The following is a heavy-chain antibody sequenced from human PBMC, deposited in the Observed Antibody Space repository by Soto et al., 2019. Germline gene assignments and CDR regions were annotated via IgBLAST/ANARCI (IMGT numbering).Heavy chain of an antibody. Sequence: ESGGGLVKPGGSLRLSCAASGFTFSNAWMSWVRQAPGKGLEWVGRIKSKTDGGTTDYAAPVKGRFTISRDDSKNTLYLQMNSLKTEDTAVYYCTIHIVATIFDYWGQGTLVTVSS. D-gene: IGHD5-12*01. CDR3: TIHIVATIFDY. V-gene: IGHV3-15*01. CDR1: GFTFSNAW. J-gene: IGHJ4*02. CDR2: IKSKTDGGTT.